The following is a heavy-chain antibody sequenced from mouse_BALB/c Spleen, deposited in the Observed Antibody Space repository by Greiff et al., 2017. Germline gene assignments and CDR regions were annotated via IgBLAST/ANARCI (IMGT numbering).Heavy chain of an antibody. CDR2: ISNLAYSI. J-gene: IGHJ2*01. V-gene: IGHV5-15*02. Sequence: EVKLVESGGGLVQPGGSRKLSCAASGFTFSDYGMAWVRQAPGKGPEWVAFISNLAYSIYYADTVTGRFTISRENAKNTLYLEMSSLRSEDTAMYYCARVYDYLYYFDYWGQGTTLTVSS. CDR1: GFTFSDYG. D-gene: IGHD2-4*01. CDR3: ARVYDYLYYFDY.